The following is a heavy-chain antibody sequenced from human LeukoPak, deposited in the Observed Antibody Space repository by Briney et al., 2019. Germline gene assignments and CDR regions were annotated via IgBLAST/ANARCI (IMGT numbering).Heavy chain of an antibody. Sequence: GGSLRLSCAASGFTFSSYAMHWVRQAPGKGLGWVAVISYDGSNKYYADSVKGRFTISRDNSKNTLYLQMNSLRAEDTAVYYCAREDDDILTGSYYFDYWGQGTLVTVSS. CDR1: GFTFSSYA. CDR2: ISYDGSNK. V-gene: IGHV3-30*04. J-gene: IGHJ4*02. CDR3: AREDDDILTGSYYFDY. D-gene: IGHD3-9*01.